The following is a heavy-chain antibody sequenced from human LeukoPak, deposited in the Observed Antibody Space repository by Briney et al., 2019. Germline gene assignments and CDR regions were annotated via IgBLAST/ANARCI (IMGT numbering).Heavy chain of an antibody. D-gene: IGHD5-12*01. CDR1: GGSISSYY. CDR3: ARDGHSGYDTYYFDY. J-gene: IGHJ4*02. V-gene: IGHV4-59*01. CDR2: IYYSGST. Sequence: SETLSLTCTVSGGSISSYYWSWIRQPPGKGLEWIGYIYYSGSTNYNPSLKSRVTISVDTSKNQFSLKLSSVTAADTAVYYCARDGHSGYDTYYFDYRGQGTLVTVSS.